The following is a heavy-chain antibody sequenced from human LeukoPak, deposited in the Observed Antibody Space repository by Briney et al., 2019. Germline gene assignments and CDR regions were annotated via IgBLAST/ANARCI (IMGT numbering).Heavy chain of an antibody. CDR1: GGTFSSYA. CDR3: ARVGCSGGSCHFRGLNNWFDP. J-gene: IGHJ5*02. V-gene: IGHV1-69*04. CDR2: IIPILGIA. Sequence: ASVKVSCKASGGTFSSYAISWVRQAPGQXLXXXGRIIPILGIANYAQKFQGRVTISADKSTSTAYMELSSLRSEDTAVSYCARVGCSGGSCHFRGLNNWFDPWGQGTLVTVSS. D-gene: IGHD2-15*01.